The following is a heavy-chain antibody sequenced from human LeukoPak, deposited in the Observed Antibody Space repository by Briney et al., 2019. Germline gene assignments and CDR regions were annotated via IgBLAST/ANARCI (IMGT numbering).Heavy chain of an antibody. Sequence: PGGSLRLSCAHSGLTFSNYEMNWVRQTPGRRLEWVSQISSSGRSISYADSVKGRFTISRDNSKNTLYLQMNSLRAEDTAVYYCATGHSSGWYNNYWGQGTLVTVSS. CDR1: GLTFSNYE. J-gene: IGHJ4*02. CDR3: ATGHSSGWYNNY. V-gene: IGHV3-48*03. D-gene: IGHD6-19*01. CDR2: ISSSGRSI.